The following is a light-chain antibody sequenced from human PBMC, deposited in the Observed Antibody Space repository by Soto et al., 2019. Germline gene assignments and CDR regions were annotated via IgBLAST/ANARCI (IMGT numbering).Light chain of an antibody. CDR2: GAS. V-gene: IGKV3-20*01. CDR3: QQYGSSLFT. CDR1: QSVSSSY. J-gene: IGKJ3*01. Sequence: EIVLTQSPGTLSLSPGERATLSCRASQSVSSSYLAWYQQKPGQAPRLLIYGASSRSTVIPDRFSGSGSGTNFSLTISRLEPEDFAVYNCQQYGSSLFTFGPGTKVDIK.